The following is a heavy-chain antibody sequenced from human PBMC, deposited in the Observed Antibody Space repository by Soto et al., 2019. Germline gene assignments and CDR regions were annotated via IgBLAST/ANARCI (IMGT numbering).Heavy chain of an antibody. Sequence: ASVKVTCKASGYSFTNNDVSWVRLATGQGLGWMGWMNPGSGDTGYAQKFQGRVTMTRDISIATAYMELSSLRSDDTAIYYCARMETFGSLNWFDPWGQGTLVTVSS. V-gene: IGHV1-8*01. D-gene: IGHD3-16*01. CDR1: GYSFTNND. CDR3: ARMETFGSLNWFDP. J-gene: IGHJ5*02. CDR2: MNPGSGDT.